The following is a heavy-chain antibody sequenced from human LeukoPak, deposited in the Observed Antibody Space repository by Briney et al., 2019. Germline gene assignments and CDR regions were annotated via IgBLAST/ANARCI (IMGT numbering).Heavy chain of an antibody. CDR1: GYTFTSNY. Sequence: ASVTVSCTASGYTFTSNYIHWVRQAPGQGLEWMGMIYPRDGSTSYAQKFQGRVTVTRDTSTSTIHMELSGLRSEDTAVYYCARDQEGFDYWGQGTLVTVSS. V-gene: IGHV1-46*01. J-gene: IGHJ4*02. CDR2: IYPRDGST. CDR3: ARDQEGFDY.